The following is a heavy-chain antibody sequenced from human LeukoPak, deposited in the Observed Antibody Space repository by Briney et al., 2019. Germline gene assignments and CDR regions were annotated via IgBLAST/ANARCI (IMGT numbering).Heavy chain of an antibody. J-gene: IGHJ1*01. V-gene: IGHV1-8*03. CDR2: MNPNSGST. Sequence: ASVKVSCKTSGYTFTSYDINWVRQATGQGLEWMGWMNPNSGSTGYAQKFQGRVTITRNTSISTAYMELRSLRPDDTAVYYCARDLPRQQLRSGGFQHWGQGTLVTVSS. CDR3: ARDLPRQQLRSGGFQH. D-gene: IGHD6-13*01. CDR1: GYTFTSYD.